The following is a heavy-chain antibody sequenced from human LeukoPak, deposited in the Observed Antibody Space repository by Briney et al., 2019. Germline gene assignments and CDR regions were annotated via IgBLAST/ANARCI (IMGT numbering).Heavy chain of an antibody. J-gene: IGHJ3*02. CDR1: GGSISSSSYY. CDR3: ASAPVQKTAFDI. V-gene: IGHV4-39*01. CDR2: IHYSGST. Sequence: SETLSLTCTVSGGSISSSSYYWGWVRQPPGKGLEWIGSIHYSGSTYYNPSLKSRVTISVDTSKNQFSLKLSSVTAADTAVYYCASAPVQKTAFDIWGQGTMVTVSS.